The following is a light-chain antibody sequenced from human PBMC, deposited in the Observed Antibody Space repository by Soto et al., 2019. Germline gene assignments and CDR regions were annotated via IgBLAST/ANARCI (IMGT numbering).Light chain of an antibody. CDR1: QGVSSN. CDR2: GAS. V-gene: IGKV3-15*01. J-gene: IGKJ5*01. CDR3: QQDNNWSPIT. Sequence: EIVLTQSPATLSVSPGERATLSCRASQGVSSNLAWYQQKPGQAPRLLIYGASTRATGTPAGFSGSGSGTECTLNISSLHSEDFAVYYCQQDNNWSPITFGQGTRLEIK.